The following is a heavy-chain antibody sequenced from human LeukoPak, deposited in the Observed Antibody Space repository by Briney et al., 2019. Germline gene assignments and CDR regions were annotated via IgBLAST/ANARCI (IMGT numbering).Heavy chain of an antibody. Sequence: WASVKVSCKASGYTFTSYHMHWVRQAPGQGLEWMGWISTYNGNTNYTKKLQGRVTMTTDPSTSTASMELKSLTSDDTAVYYCARVDGILSFGGVIVPNSFDPWGQGTLVTVSS. CDR1: GYTFTSYH. V-gene: IGHV1-18*04. J-gene: IGHJ5*02. CDR3: ARVDGILSFGGVIVPNSFDP. D-gene: IGHD3-16*02. CDR2: ISTYNGNT.